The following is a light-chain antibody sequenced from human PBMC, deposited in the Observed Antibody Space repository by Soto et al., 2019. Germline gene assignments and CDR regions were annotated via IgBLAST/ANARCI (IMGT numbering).Light chain of an antibody. J-gene: IGLJ3*02. V-gene: IGLV2-11*01. Sequence: QSALTQPGSVSGSAGESVTISCTGTSSDVGGYNYVSWYQQHPGKAPKLMIYDVSKRPSGVPDRFSGSKSGNTASLTISGLQAEDEADYYCCSYAGSYTWVFGGGTKLTV. CDR2: DVS. CDR3: CSYAGSYTWV. CDR1: SSDVGGYNY.